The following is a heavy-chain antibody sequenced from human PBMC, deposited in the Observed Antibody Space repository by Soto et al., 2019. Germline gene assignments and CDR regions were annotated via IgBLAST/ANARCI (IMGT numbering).Heavy chain of an antibody. CDR1: GGSISSGGYY. J-gene: IGHJ6*02. V-gene: IGHV4-31*03. Sequence: SETLSLTCTVSGGSISSGGYYWSWIRQHPGKGLEWIGYIYYSGSTYYNPSFKSRVTISVDTSKNQFSLKLSSVTAADTAVYYCARDGDIAAAGTGYYYGMDVWGQGTTVTVSS. CDR2: IYYSGST. D-gene: IGHD6-13*01. CDR3: ARDGDIAAAGTGYYYGMDV.